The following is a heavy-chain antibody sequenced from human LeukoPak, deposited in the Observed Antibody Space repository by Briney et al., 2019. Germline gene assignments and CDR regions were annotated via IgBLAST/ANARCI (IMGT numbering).Heavy chain of an antibody. CDR1: GFTFSSYA. V-gene: IGHV3-23*01. Sequence: GGSLRLSCAASGFTFSSYAMSWVRQAPGKGLEWVSAISGSGGSTYYADSVKGRFTISRDNSKNTLYLQMNSLSAEDTAVYYCAKVPSPHYYGSGSYPDYWGQGTLVTVSS. CDR2: ISGSGGST. D-gene: IGHD3-10*01. J-gene: IGHJ4*02. CDR3: AKVPSPHYYGSGSYPDY.